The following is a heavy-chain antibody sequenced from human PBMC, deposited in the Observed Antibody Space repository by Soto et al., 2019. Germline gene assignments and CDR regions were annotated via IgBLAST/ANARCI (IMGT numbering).Heavy chain of an antibody. CDR3: ARLWGPDSSGYLVDY. D-gene: IGHD3-22*01. Sequence: PSETLSLTCTVSGGSISSSSYYWGWIRQPPGKGLEWIGNIYYSGSTNYNPSLKSRVTISVDTSKNQFSLKLSSVTAADTAVYYCARLWGPDSSGYLVDYWGQGTLVTVSS. V-gene: IGHV4-61*05. CDR2: IYYSGST. J-gene: IGHJ4*02. CDR1: GGSISSSSYY.